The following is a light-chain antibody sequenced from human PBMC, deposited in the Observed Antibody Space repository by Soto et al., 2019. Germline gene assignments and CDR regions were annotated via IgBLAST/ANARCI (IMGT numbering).Light chain of an antibody. CDR1: QGVSRK. J-gene: IGKJ4*01. Sequence: DIVMTKSPATLSAAPGERVSFSCRASQGVSRKLAWYQHKPGQAPRLLISGASTGATGIPARFSGSGSGTEFTLTISSLQSEDCAIYYCQQYHTLLITFGGGTKVDIK. V-gene: IGKV3-15*01. CDR2: GAS. CDR3: QQYHTLLIT.